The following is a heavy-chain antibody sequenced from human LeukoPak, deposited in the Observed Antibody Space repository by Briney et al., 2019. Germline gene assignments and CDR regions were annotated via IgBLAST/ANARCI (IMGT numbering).Heavy chain of an antibody. CDR2: ISSSSSTI. Sequence: GGSLRLSCAASGFTFSSYSMNWVRQAPGKGLEWVSYISSSSSTIYYADSVKGRFTISRDNAKNSLYLQMNSLRAEDTAVYYCARDWGGGVVVPAAIDDYWGQGTLVTVSS. D-gene: IGHD2-2*01. CDR3: ARDWGGGVVVPAAIDDY. V-gene: IGHV3-48*01. CDR1: GFTFSSYS. J-gene: IGHJ4*02.